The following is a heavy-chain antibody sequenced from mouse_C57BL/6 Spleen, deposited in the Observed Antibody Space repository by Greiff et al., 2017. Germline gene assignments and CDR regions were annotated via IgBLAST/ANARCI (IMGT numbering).Heavy chain of an antibody. CDR1: GYAFSSSW. Sequence: QVQLQQSGPELVKPGASVKISCKASGYAFSSSWMNWVKQRPGKGLEWIGRIYPGDGDTNYNGKFKGKATLTADKSSSTAYMQLSSLTSEDSAVYFCARSDDYDDYWGQGTTLTVSS. J-gene: IGHJ2*01. CDR3: ARSDDYDDY. D-gene: IGHD2-4*01. V-gene: IGHV1-82*01. CDR2: IYPGDGDT.